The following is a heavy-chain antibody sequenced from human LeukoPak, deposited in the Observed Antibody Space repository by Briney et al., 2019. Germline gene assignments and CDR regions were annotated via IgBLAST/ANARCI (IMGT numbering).Heavy chain of an antibody. V-gene: IGHV3-66*02. CDR3: ARVGTGTLYYYYYYMDV. J-gene: IGHJ6*03. Sequence: GGSLRLSCAASGFTVSSNYMSWVRQAPGKGLEWVSVIYSGGSTYYADSVKGRFTISRDNSKNTLYLQMNSLRAEDTAVYYCARVGTGTLYYYYYYMDVWGKGTTVTVSS. D-gene: IGHD1-7*01. CDR2: IYSGGST. CDR1: GFTVSSNY.